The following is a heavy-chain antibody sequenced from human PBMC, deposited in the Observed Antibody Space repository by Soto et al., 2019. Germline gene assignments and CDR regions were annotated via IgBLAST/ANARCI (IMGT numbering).Heavy chain of an antibody. CDR1: GGSFSGYY. D-gene: IGHD3-3*01. J-gene: IGHJ4*02. Sequence: SETLSLTCAVYGGSFSGYYWSWIRQPPGKGLEWIGEINHSGSTNCNPSLKSRVTISVDTSKNQFSLKLSSVTAADTAVYYCARLTYYDFWSGYYTNYWGQGTLVTVSS. CDR2: INHSGST. CDR3: ARLTYYDFWSGYYTNY. V-gene: IGHV4-34*01.